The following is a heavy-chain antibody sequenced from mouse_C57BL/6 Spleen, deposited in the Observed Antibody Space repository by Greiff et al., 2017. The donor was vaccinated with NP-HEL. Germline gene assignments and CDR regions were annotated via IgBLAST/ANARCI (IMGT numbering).Heavy chain of an antibody. Sequence: EVQLQQSGPELVKPGASVKMSCKASGYTFTDYNMHWVKQSHGKSLEWIGYINPNNGGTSYNQKFKGKATLTVNKSSSTAYMELRSLTSEDSAVYYGARPIYYDYDEVAYWGQGTLVTVSA. D-gene: IGHD2-4*01. CDR3: ARPIYYDYDEVAY. J-gene: IGHJ3*01. CDR2: INPNNGGT. CDR1: GYTFTDYN. V-gene: IGHV1-22*01.